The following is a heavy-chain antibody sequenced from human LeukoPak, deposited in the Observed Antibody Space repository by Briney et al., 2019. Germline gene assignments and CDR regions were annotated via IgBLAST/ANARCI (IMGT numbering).Heavy chain of an antibody. CDR3: AKGYYDYVWGSYYFDY. V-gene: IGHV3-23*01. Sequence: GGSLRLSCAASGVTFSSYAMSWVRQAPGKGLEWVSAISGSGGSTYYADSLKGRFTISSDNSRDTLYLQMNSLRAEDTAVYYCAKGYYDYVWGSYYFDYWGQGTLVTVSS. CDR1: GVTFSSYA. CDR2: ISGSGGST. J-gene: IGHJ4*02. D-gene: IGHD3-16*01.